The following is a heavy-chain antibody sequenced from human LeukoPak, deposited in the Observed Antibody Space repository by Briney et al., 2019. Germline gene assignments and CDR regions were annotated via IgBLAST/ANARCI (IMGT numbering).Heavy chain of an antibody. CDR3: ARDGHSYGLGYYYYYYMDV. Sequence: GGSLRLSCVASGFTFSDSWMSWVRHVSGKGLEWVAQTDGEGSREKYVDSVKGRFTISRDNDKKSLYLEMINLTVEDTAVYYCARDGHSYGLGYYYYYYMDVWGKGTTVTVSS. V-gene: IGHV3-7*01. D-gene: IGHD5-18*01. J-gene: IGHJ6*03. CDR2: TDGEGSRE. CDR1: GFTFSDSW.